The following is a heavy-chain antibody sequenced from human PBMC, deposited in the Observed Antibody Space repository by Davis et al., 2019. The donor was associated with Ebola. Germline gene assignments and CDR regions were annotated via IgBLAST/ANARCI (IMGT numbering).Heavy chain of an antibody. V-gene: IGHV5-51*01. CDR2: IYSGDSDT. D-gene: IGHD1-26*01. CDR1: GYSFSSYW. Sequence: PGGSLRLSCKGSGYSFSSYWIGWVRQTPGKGLEWKGIIYSGDSDTRYNPSFQGQVIISADKSINTAYLQWSSLKTSDTAMYYCARRTMIVGAYSGPYYFDYWGQGTLVTVSS. J-gene: IGHJ4*02. CDR3: ARRTMIVGAYSGPYYFDY.